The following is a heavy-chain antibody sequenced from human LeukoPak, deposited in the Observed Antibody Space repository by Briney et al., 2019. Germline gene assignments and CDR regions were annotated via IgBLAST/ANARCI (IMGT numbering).Heavy chain of an antibody. CDR3: ASGVIRSFDY. CDR1: GFTFSSYE. J-gene: IGHJ4*02. CDR2: ISSSGRTI. D-gene: IGHD3-10*01. V-gene: IGHV3-48*03. Sequence: GGSLRLSCAASGFTFSSYEMNWVRQAPGKGLEWVSYISSSGRTIYYADSVKGRFTISRDNAKNSLYLQMNSLRAEDTAVYYCASGVIRSFDYWGQGTLVTVSS.